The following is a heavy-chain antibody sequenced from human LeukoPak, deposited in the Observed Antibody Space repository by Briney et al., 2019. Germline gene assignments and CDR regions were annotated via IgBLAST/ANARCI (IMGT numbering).Heavy chain of an antibody. J-gene: IGHJ4*02. D-gene: IGHD2-2*01. CDR1: GFIFDDYA. CDR2: ISGDGGST. Sequence: GGSLRLSCAASGFIFDDYAMHWVRQAPGKGLEWVSLISGDGGSTFYADSVKGRFTISRDNSKNTLYLQMNSLRADDTAVYHCAKDWSCSSASCRFDYWGQGTLVTVSS. V-gene: IGHV3-43*02. CDR3: AKDWSCSSASCRFDY.